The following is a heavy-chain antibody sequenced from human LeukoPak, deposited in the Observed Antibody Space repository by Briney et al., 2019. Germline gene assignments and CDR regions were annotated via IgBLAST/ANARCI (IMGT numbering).Heavy chain of an antibody. J-gene: IGHJ4*02. CDR2: IYYSGST. D-gene: IGHD3-22*01. V-gene: IGHV4-39*07. Sequence: SETLSLTCTVSGGSISSSSYYWGWIRQPPGKGLEWIGSIYYSGSTYYNPSLKSRVTISVDTSKNQFSLKLSSVTAADTAVYYCARVRPPYYYDSSGYFDYWGQGTLVTVSS. CDR1: GGSISSSSYY. CDR3: ARVRPPYYYDSSGYFDY.